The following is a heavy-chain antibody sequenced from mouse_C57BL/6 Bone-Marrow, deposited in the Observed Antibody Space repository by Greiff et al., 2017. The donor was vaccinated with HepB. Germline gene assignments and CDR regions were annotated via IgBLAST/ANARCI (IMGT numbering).Heavy chain of an antibody. J-gene: IGHJ2*01. Sequence: QVQLKESGAELSRPGASVMLSCKASRYTFPRYGLCWMRPRTGQGLEWIGEFYPRSGNTYYNEKFQGKATLTADKSSSTAYMVLRSLTSEDSAVYFCARYGYGYWGQGTTLTVSS. V-gene: IGHV1-81*01. CDR3: ARYGYGY. CDR1: RYTFPRYG. D-gene: IGHD2-2*01. CDR2: FYPRSGNT.